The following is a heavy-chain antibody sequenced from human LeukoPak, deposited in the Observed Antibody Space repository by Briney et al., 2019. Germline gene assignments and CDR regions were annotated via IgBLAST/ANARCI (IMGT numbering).Heavy chain of an antibody. CDR3: ARRAGGYSHPYDY. D-gene: IGHD4-23*01. CDR1: GFTVSGNY. V-gene: IGHV3-53*01. Sequence: PEGSLRLSCAVSGFTVSGNYMSWIRQGPGKGLEWVSLIYSDDTTLYADSVKGRFTISRDISKNTLYLQMSSLRAEDTAVYYCARRAGGYSHPYDYWGQGVLVTVSS. J-gene: IGHJ4*02. CDR2: IYSDDTT.